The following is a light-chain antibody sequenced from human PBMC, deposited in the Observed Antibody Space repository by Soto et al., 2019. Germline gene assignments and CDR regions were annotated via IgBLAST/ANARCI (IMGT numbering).Light chain of an antibody. J-gene: IGKJ5*01. CDR2: TAS. CDR1: QTISNF. V-gene: IGKV1-39*01. CDR3: QQSYSTSIT. Sequence: DIQMTQSPSSLSASVGDIVTITFRASQTISNFLNFYQQTSGNAPKLLISTASTLQNGVPSRFTGSGSGTDFTLTINSLQPEDFATYYCQQSYSTSITFGQGTRLEIK.